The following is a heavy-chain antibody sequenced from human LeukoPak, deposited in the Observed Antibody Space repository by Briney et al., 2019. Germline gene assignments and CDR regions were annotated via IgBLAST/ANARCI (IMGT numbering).Heavy chain of an antibody. CDR1: GFTFSSYA. D-gene: IGHD6-13*01. V-gene: IGHV3-23*01. J-gene: IGHJ6*03. Sequence: AGGSLRLSCAASGFTFSSYAMSWVRQAPGKGLEWVSAISGSGGSTYYADSVKGRFTISRDNSKNTLYLQMNSPRAEDTAVYYCAKVKTAAGHYYYYYMDVWGKGTTVTVSS. CDR3: AKVKTAAGHYYYYYMDV. CDR2: ISGSGGST.